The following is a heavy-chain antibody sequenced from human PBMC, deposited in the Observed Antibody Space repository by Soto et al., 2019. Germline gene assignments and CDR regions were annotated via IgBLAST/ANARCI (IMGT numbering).Heavy chain of an antibody. CDR1: GGTFRRYS. CDR2: ITPMFGTP. V-gene: IGHV1-69*01. D-gene: IGHD3-22*01. CDR3: ARDGTLYDSSAYYYLY. Sequence: QVQLVQSGAEVKKPGSSVKVSCKASGGTFRRYSISWVRQAPGQGLEWMGGITPMFGTPNYAQKFQGRVTITADESTRRAYMELSSLRTEDTAMYYCARDGTLYDSSAYYYLYWGQGTLVTVSS. J-gene: IGHJ4*02.